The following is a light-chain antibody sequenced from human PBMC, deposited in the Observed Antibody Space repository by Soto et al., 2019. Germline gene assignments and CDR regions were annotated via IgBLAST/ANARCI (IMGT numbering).Light chain of an antibody. CDR1: QSVSSY. J-gene: IGKJ4*01. V-gene: IGKV3-11*01. Sequence: EIVLTQSPATLSLSPGERATLSCRASQSVSSYLAWYQQKPGQPPRLLIYDASNRATGIPPRFSGSRSGTEFTLTINSLEPEDFAVYYCQHRASWPLTFGGGTKVEIK. CDR2: DAS. CDR3: QHRASWPLT.